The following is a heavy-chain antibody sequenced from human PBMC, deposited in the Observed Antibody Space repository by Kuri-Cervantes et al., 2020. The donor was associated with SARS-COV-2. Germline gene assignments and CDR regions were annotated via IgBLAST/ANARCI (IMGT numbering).Heavy chain of an antibody. J-gene: IGHJ6*02. CDR3: ARSPYDFWSGYYTGYYYYYGMDV. CDR2: IYSGGST. V-gene: IGHV3-66*01. CDR1: GFTFSSHS. Sequence: GGSLRLSCAASGFTFSSHSMSWVRQAPGKGLEWVSVIYSGGSTYYADSVKGRFTISRDNSKNTLYLQMNSLRAEDTAVYYCARSPYDFWSGYYTGYYYYYGMDVWGQGTTVTVSS. D-gene: IGHD3-3*01.